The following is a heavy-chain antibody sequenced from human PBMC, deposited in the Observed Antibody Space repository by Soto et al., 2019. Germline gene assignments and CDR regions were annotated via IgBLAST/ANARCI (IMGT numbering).Heavy chain of an antibody. J-gene: IGHJ6*02. V-gene: IGHV1-2*04. CDR2: INPNSGGT. D-gene: IGHD6-6*01. CDR3: ARGIYSSSSRYYYYGMDV. Sequence: ASVKVSCKASGYTFTGYYMHWVRQAPGQGLEWMGWINPNSGGTNYAQKFQGWVTMTRDTSISTAYMGLSRLRSDDTAVYYCARGIYSSSSRYYYYGMDVWGQGTTVTVS. CDR1: GYTFTGYY.